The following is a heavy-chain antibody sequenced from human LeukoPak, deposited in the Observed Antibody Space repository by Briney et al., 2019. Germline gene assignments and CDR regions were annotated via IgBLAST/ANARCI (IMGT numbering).Heavy chain of an antibody. D-gene: IGHD5/OR15-5a*01. CDR1: GFTFSTYW. V-gene: IGHV3-74*01. CDR3: ARDVLR. Sequence: GGSLRLSCAASGFTFSTYWMHWVRQAPGKGLVWVSHINTDGSSATYADSVKGRFAISRDNAKNTLYLQMNSLRPEDTAVYYCARDVLRRGQGILVTVSS. J-gene: IGHJ4*02. CDR2: INTDGSSA.